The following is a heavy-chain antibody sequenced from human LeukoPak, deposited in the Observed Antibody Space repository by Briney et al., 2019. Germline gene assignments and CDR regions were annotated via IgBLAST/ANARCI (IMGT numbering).Heavy chain of an antibody. CDR1: GGSISSGSYY. Sequence: SETLSLTCTVSGGSISSGSYYWSWIRQPAGEGLEWIGRIYTSGSTNYNPSLKSRVTISVDTSKNQFSLKLSSVTAADTAVYYCARGTYEWSGTKYYFDYWGQGALVTVSS. V-gene: IGHV4-61*02. CDR3: ARGTYEWSGTKYYFDY. J-gene: IGHJ4*02. CDR2: IYTSGST. D-gene: IGHD3-3*01.